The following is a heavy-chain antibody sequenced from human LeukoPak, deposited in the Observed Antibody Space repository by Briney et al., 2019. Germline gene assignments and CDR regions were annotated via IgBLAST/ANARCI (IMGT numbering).Heavy chain of an antibody. V-gene: IGHV3-64D*09. Sequence: PGGSLRLSRSASGFTFSNYPMHSVRQAPRKGLEYVSAISGNGGSTYYADSVKGRFTISRDNSKNTLFLQMSSLRAEDTAVYYCVKDVNSSPRSYFDYWGQGSLVTVSS. CDR2: ISGNGGST. J-gene: IGHJ4*02. CDR1: GFTFSNYP. CDR3: VKDVNSSPRSYFDY. D-gene: IGHD3-22*01.